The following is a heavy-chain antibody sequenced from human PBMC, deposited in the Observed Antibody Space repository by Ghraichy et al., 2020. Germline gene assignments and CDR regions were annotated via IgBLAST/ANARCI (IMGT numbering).Heavy chain of an antibody. D-gene: IGHD2/OR15-2a*01. CDR2: ISSSGNTI. CDR3: AKDTRYGTTPGTFDY. CDR1: GFIFTSYS. V-gene: IGHV3-48*02. Sequence: GGSLRLSCAASGFIFTSYSMNWVRQAPGKGLEWISYISSSGNTIYYADSVKGRFTVSRDNAKNSLSLQMNSLRDEDTAVYYCAKDTRYGTTPGTFDYWGQGTLVTVSS. J-gene: IGHJ4*02.